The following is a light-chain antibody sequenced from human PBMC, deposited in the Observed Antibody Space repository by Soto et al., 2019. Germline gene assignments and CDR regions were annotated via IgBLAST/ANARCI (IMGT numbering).Light chain of an antibody. J-gene: IGLJ3*02. CDR1: SRDVGGYNL. CDR2: EVS. CDR3: CSFAGVSTFGV. Sequence: QSVLTQPASVSGSPGQSITISCTGDSRDVGGYNLVSWYQQYPGKAPKLIIYEVSKRPSGVSNRFSGSKSGNTASLTISGLQAEDEADYHCCSFAGVSTFGVFGGGTQLTVL. V-gene: IGLV2-23*02.